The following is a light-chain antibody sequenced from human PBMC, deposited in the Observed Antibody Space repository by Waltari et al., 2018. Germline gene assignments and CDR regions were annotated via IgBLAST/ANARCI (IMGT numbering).Light chain of an antibody. J-gene: IGLJ1*01. CDR2: QDS. Sequence: SYELTQPPSVSVSPGQTATITCSGANLGDQSACGYQPRPGPSPVVVIYQDSKRPSGSPERFSGSTSGNTATLTISGTQAMDEADYYCQAWDRSLAVFGPGTKVSVL. CDR1: NLGDQS. V-gene: IGLV3-1*01. CDR3: QAWDRSLAV.